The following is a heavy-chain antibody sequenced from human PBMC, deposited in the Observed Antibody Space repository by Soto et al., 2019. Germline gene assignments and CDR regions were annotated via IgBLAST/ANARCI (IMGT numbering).Heavy chain of an antibody. CDR2: IIPIFGTA. CDR3: ARDLHRSSSNWFDP. CDR1: GGTFSSYA. V-gene: IGHV1-69*13. J-gene: IGHJ5*02. D-gene: IGHD6-6*01. Sequence: ASVKVSCKASGGTFSSYAISWVRQAPGQGLEWMGGIIPIFGTANYAQKFQGRVTITADESTSTAYMELSSLRSEDTAVYYCARDLHRSSSNWFDPWGQGTLVTVSS.